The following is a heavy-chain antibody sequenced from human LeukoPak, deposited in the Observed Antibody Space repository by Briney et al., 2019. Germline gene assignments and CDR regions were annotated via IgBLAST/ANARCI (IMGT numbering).Heavy chain of an antibody. Sequence: SETLSLTCTVSGYSISSGYYWGWIRQPPGKGLEWIGSIYHSGSTYYNPSLKSRVTISVDTSKNQFSLKLSSVTAADTAVYYCARVYSSSSRGAFDIWGQGTMVTVSS. D-gene: IGHD6-6*01. J-gene: IGHJ3*02. CDR2: IYHSGST. CDR3: ARVYSSSSRGAFDI. CDR1: GYSISSGYY. V-gene: IGHV4-38-2*02.